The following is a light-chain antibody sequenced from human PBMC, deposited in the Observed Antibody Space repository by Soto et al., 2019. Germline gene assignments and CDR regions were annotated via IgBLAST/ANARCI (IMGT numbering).Light chain of an antibody. CDR1: SSDVGGYNS. J-gene: IGLJ2*01. V-gene: IGLV2-14*01. CDR3: SSYTNSNTVL. CDR2: DVT. Sequence: QSALAQTASVSGSPGQSITISCTGTSSDVGGYNSVSWYQQHPGKAPKLMIYDVTTRPSGVSNRFSGSKSGNTASLTISGLQDEDEADYYCSSYTNSNTVLFGGGTKLTVL.